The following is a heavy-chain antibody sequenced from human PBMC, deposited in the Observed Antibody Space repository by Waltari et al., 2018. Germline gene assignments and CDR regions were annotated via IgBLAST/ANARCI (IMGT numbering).Heavy chain of an antibody. CDR1: GFSVSNNY. Sequence: EVQLVESGGGLIQPGGSLRLSCEASGFSVSNNYMGWVRQAPGKGLEWVSVIYSGGDTYDADAVRGGFTISRDTSQNTVYLQMHSLRVDDTALYYCAKWTGGSLGAFDNWGQGTMVTVSS. J-gene: IGHJ3*02. D-gene: IGHD7-27*01. CDR2: IYSGGDT. CDR3: AKWTGGSLGAFDN. V-gene: IGHV3-53*01.